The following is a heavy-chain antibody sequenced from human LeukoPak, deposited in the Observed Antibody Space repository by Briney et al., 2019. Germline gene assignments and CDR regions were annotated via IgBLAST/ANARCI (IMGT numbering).Heavy chain of an antibody. CDR2: INSDGSST. CDR3: ASGPPPGYSYVY. V-gene: IGHV3-74*01. D-gene: IGHD5-18*01. Sequence: PGGSLRLSCAASGFTFSSYWMHWVRQAPGKGLVWVSRINSDGSSTSYADSVKGRFTISRDNAKNTLYLQVNSLRAEDTAVYYCASGPPPGYSYVYWGQGTLVTVSS. J-gene: IGHJ4*02. CDR1: GFTFSSYW.